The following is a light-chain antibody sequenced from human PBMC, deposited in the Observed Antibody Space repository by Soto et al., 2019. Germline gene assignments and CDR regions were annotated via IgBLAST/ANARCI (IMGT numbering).Light chain of an antibody. Sequence: ELVLTPSPATLSLSPGERATLSCRASQSVAGYLAWYQQKPGQGPRLLIYDTSNRATGAPPRFSGSGSGTDFTLTISSLEPEDFAIYYCQHRSNWRMYTFGQGTKLEIK. V-gene: IGKV3-11*01. CDR2: DTS. J-gene: IGKJ2*01. CDR3: QHRSNWRMYT. CDR1: QSVAGY.